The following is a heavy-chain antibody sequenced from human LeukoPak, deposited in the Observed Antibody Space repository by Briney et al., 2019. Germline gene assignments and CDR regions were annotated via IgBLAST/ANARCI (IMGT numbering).Heavy chain of an antibody. D-gene: IGHD5-18*01. CDR1: GFTFSNYA. V-gene: IGHV3-23*01. CDR2: ISGSGDST. Sequence: GGSLRLSCVASGFTFSNYAMSWVRQAPGKGLEWVSGISGSGDSTFYADSVKGRFTISRDNSKNTLYPQMNSLRAEDTAVYYCAKSLSQRADTAMVPFDYWGQETLVTVSS. CDR3: AKSLSQRADTAMVPFDY. J-gene: IGHJ4*02.